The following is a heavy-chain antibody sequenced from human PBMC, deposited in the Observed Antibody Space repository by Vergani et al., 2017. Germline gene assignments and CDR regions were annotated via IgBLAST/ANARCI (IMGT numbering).Heavy chain of an antibody. D-gene: IGHD3-3*01. J-gene: IGHJ4*02. V-gene: IGHV5-51*03. CDR3: ARIYDFWSGYEYYFDY. Sequence: EVQLVQSGAEVKKPGESLKISCKGSGYSFTSYWIGWVRQMPGKGLEWMGIIYPGDSDTRYSPSFQGQVTISADKSISTAYLQWSSLKASDTAMYYCARIYDFWSGYEYYFDYWGQGTLFTVSS. CDR1: GYSFTSYW. CDR2: IYPGDSDT.